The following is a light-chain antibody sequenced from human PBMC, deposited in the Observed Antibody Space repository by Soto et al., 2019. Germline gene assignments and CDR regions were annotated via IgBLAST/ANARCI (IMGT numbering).Light chain of an antibody. Sequence: QSALTQPPSASGSPGQSVTSSCTGTSSDVGGYNYVSWCQHHPGKAPKLMIYEVSKRPSGVPDRFSGSKSGNTASLTVSGLQAEDEADYYCSSYAGSNNFVVFGGGTKLTVL. J-gene: IGLJ2*01. V-gene: IGLV2-8*01. CDR3: SSYAGSNNFVV. CDR2: EVS. CDR1: SSDVGGYNY.